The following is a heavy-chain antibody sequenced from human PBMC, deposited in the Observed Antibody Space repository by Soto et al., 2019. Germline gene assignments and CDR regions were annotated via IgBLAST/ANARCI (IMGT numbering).Heavy chain of an antibody. V-gene: IGHV3-74*01. CDR2: IHSDGSST. J-gene: IGHJ3*01. CDR3: ARGERGAFDL. CDR1: GFTFSYYW. D-gene: IGHD1-26*01. Sequence: EVQLVESGGGLVQPGESLRLSCAASGFTFSYYWMHWVRQAPGKGLVWVSGIHSDGSSTTYAASVESRFTISRDNVRNKLSLQVNSLRAEDTAVYSCARGERGAFDLWGQGTVVTVSS.